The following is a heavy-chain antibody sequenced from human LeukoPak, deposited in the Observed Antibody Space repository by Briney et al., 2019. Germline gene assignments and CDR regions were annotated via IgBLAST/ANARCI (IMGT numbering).Heavy chain of an antibody. D-gene: IGHD1-1*01. J-gene: IGHJ4*02. CDR3: ARELPNEGFDY. Sequence: PGGSLRLSCAASGFTFSTYTMNWVRQAPGKGLEWVSSISSTTTYIYHAGSVKGRFTISRDNAKNSLYLQMNGLRVEDTAVYYCARELPNEGFDYWGQGTLVSVSS. CDR2: ISSTTTYI. CDR1: GFTFSTYT. V-gene: IGHV3-21*01.